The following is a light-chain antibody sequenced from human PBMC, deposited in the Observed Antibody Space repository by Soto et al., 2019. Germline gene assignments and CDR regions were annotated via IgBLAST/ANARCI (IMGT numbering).Light chain of an antibody. CDR2: DAS. CDR3: QQYAGLPPLT. V-gene: IGKV1-33*01. CDR1: QDIRNK. J-gene: IGKJ4*01. Sequence: DIQMTQSPSSLSASIGDRVTITCQASQDIRNKLNWYQQKPGKAPKLLIYDASNLETGGPSRFSGSGSGTYFTFTISSLQPEDIATYYCQQYAGLPPLTFGGGTKV.